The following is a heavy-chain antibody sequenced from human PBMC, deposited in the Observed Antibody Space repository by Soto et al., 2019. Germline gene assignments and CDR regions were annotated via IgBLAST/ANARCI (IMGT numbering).Heavy chain of an antibody. CDR3: AKGRRYFDWLLSPHTDYYGMDV. J-gene: IGHJ6*02. D-gene: IGHD3-9*01. CDR2: ISGSGGST. CDR1: GFTFSSYA. Sequence: GGSLRLSCAASGFTFSSYAMSWVRQAPGKGLEWVSAISGSGGSTYYADSVKGRFTISRDNSKNTLYLQMNSLRAEDTAVYYCAKGRRYFDWLLSPHTDYYGMDVWGQGTTVTVSS. V-gene: IGHV3-23*01.